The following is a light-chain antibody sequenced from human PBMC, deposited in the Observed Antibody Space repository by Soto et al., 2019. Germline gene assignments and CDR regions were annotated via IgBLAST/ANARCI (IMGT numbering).Light chain of an antibody. CDR2: GAS. CDR1: QSIGTW. J-gene: IGKJ1*01. CDR3: QQYATYSPEWT. Sequence: DIQMTQSPSTLSASVGDRVTITCRASQSIGTWLAWYQQKPGTAPKLLIDGASSLETGVSSRFSGSGSGTKFTLTITSLHPDDFATYYCQQYATYSPEWTFGQGTKVDVK. V-gene: IGKV1-5*01.